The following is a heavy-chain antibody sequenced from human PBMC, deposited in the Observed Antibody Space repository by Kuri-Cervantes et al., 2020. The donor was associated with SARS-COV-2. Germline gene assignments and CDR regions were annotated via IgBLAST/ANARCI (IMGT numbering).Heavy chain of an antibody. Sequence: SEILSLTCSVSGGSINSSSFYWGWIRQPPGKGLEWIGSIYHSGSTYYNPSLKSRVTISVDTSKNQFSLKLSSVTAADTAVYYCARLSYYYDSSGYYGGNWFDPWGQGTLVTVSS. D-gene: IGHD3-22*01. CDR2: IYHSGST. J-gene: IGHJ5*02. V-gene: IGHV4-39*07. CDR3: ARLSYYYDSSGYYGGNWFDP. CDR1: GGSINSSSFY.